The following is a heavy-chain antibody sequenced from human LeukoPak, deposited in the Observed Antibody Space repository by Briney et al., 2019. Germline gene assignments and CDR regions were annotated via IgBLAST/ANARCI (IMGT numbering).Heavy chain of an antibody. CDR1: GDSFTSHW. Sequence: GESLKISCKVSGDSFTSHWISWVRQMPGKGLEWMGRIDPSDSYTNYSPSFQGHVTISDDKSINTAYLQWSSLKASDTAIYYCARLGGDYYYYGMDVWGQGTTVTVSS. V-gene: IGHV5-10-1*01. CDR3: ARLGGDYYYYGMDV. J-gene: IGHJ6*02. CDR2: IDPSDSYT. D-gene: IGHD2-21*01.